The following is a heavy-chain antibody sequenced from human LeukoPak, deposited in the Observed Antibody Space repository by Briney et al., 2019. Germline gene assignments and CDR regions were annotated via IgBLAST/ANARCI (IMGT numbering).Heavy chain of an antibody. CDR1: GDTFTSYG. J-gene: IGHJ4*02. CDR2: ISAYNGNT. Sequence: ASVTVSCKASGDTFTSYGISWVRQAPGQGLAWMGWISAYNGNTKYAQKFQGRVTVTTDTSTSTAFMELRSLRSDDTAVYYCARAGYGSGSYRLDYWGQGTLVTVSS. V-gene: IGHV1-18*01. D-gene: IGHD3-10*01. CDR3: ARAGYGSGSYRLDY.